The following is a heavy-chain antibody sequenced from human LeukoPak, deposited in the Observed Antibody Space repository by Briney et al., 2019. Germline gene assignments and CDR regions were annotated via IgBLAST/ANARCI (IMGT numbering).Heavy chain of an antibody. CDR1: GDSISSSNW. D-gene: IGHD6-19*01. CDR2: ISHTGST. V-gene: IGHV4-4*02. Sequence: SETLSLTCTVSGDSISSSNWWNWVRLPPGKGLDWIGEISHTGSTKYSPSLKDRVTISKDNSKNQFSLKLNSVTAADAATYYCTRSSGWWSLDYWGQGALVTVSS. J-gene: IGHJ4*02. CDR3: TRSSGWWSLDY.